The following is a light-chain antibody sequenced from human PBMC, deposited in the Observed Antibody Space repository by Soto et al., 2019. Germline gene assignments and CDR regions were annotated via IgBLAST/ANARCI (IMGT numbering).Light chain of an antibody. Sequence: QSALTQPASVSGSPGQSITISCTGTSSDVGGYNYVSWYQQHPGKAPKLMIYEVSNRPSGVSNRFSGSKSGNTASLTISGLQAEDDADYSSYSYTSSFYVFGTGTKVTVL. J-gene: IGLJ1*01. V-gene: IGLV2-14*01. CDR2: EVS. CDR3: YSYTSSFYV. CDR1: SSDVGGYNY.